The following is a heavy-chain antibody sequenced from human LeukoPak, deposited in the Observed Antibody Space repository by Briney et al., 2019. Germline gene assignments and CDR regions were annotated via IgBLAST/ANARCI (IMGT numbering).Heavy chain of an antibody. D-gene: IGHD6-25*01. V-gene: IGHV1-18*03. CDR2: ISVYNDNT. J-gene: IGHJ2*01. CDR3: ARDVALTATFFDL. CDR1: GYTFSSFG. Sequence: ASVRLSCKASGYTFSSFGISWVRQAPGQGLEWMGWISVYNDNTHFAQKFQGRVTMTADTSTSTAYMELRNLRADDMAVYYCARDVALTATFFDLWGRGTLVTVSS.